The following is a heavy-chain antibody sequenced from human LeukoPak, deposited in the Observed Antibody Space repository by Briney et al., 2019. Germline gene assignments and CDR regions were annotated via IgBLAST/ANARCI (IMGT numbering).Heavy chain of an antibody. Sequence: GASVKVSCKASGYTFTRYDINWVRQATGQGLEWMGWMNPNSGNTGYAQKFQGRVTMTRNTSISTAYMELSSLRSEDTAVYYCARGSIVGATDHWFDPWGQGTLVTVSS. CDR1: GYTFTRYD. D-gene: IGHD1-26*01. J-gene: IGHJ5*02. CDR2: MNPNSGNT. V-gene: IGHV1-8*01. CDR3: ARGSIVGATDHWFDP.